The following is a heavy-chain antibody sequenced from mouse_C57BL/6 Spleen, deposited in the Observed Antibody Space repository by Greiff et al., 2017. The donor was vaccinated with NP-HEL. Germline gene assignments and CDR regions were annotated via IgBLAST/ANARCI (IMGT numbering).Heavy chain of an antibody. V-gene: IGHV1-52*01. D-gene: IGHD1-1*01. CDR1: GYTFTSYW. CDR2: IDPSDSET. CDR3: ARDYYGTAWFAY. J-gene: IGHJ3*01. Sequence: QVQLQQPGAELVRPGSSVKLSCKASGYTFTSYWMHWVKQRPIQGLEWIGNIDPSDSETHYNQKFKDKATLTVDKSSSTAYMQLSSLTSEDSAFYYCARDYYGTAWFAYWGQGTLVTVSA.